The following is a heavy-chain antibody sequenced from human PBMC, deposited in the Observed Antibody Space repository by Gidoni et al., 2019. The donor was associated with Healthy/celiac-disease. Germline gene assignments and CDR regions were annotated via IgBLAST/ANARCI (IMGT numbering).Heavy chain of an antibody. V-gene: IGHV3-23*01. Sequence: EVQLLESGGGLVQPGGPLRLSCAASEFPFGSYAMSWVRQAPGKGLDWVSAISGSGGSTYYADSVKGRFTISRDNSKNTLYLQMNSLRAEDTAVYYCAKGGGRDGYNYIHYWGQGTLVTVSS. CDR2: ISGSGGST. D-gene: IGHD5-12*01. CDR1: EFPFGSYA. CDR3: AKGGGRDGYNYIHY. J-gene: IGHJ4*02.